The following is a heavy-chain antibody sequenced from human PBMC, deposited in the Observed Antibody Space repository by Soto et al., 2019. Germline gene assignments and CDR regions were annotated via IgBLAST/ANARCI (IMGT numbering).Heavy chain of an antibody. CDR3: ARHPRRSSVAAGYNWFDP. CDR2: IDPSDSYT. Sequence: GESLKISCKGSGYSFTSYWISWVRQMPGKGLAWMGRIDPSDSYTNYSPAFQGHVTISADKSISTAYLQWSSLKASDTAMYYCARHPRRSSVAAGYNWFDPWGQGTLVNVSS. CDR1: GYSFTSYW. D-gene: IGHD6-13*01. V-gene: IGHV5-10-1*01. J-gene: IGHJ5*02.